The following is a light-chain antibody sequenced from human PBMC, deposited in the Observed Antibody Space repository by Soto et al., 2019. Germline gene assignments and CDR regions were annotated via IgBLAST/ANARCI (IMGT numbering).Light chain of an antibody. CDR1: SSNIGSDY. CDR2: DND. CDR3: GTWDFSLNVVI. J-gene: IGLJ2*01. V-gene: IGLV1-51*01. Sequence: QSVLTQPPSVSASPGQKVTISCSGGSSNIGSDYVSWYQQLPRTAPKLLIYDNDKRPSGIPDRFSGSKSGTSATLGITGLQTGDEADYYCGTWDFSLNVVIFGGGTKLTVL.